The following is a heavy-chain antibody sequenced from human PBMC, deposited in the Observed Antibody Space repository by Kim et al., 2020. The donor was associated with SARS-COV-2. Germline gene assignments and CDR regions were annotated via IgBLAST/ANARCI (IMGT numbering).Heavy chain of an antibody. CDR1: GFTFSSYA. CDR3: AKAALPRFRGVINGNWFDP. V-gene: IGHV3-23*01. J-gene: IGHJ5*02. D-gene: IGHD3-10*01. CDR2: ISGSGGST. Sequence: GGSLRLSCAASGFTFSSYAMSWVRQAPGKGLEWVSAISGSGGSTYYADSVKGRFTISRDNSKNTLYLQMNSLRAEDTAVYYCAKAALPRFRGVINGNWFDPWGQGTLVTVSS.